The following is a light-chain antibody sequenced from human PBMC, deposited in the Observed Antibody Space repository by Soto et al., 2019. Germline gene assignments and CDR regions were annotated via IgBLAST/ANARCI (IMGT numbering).Light chain of an antibody. CDR1: SSDVGGYEY. CDR3: ISYTSGSTYV. J-gene: IGLJ1*01. V-gene: IGLV2-14*03. CDR2: DVS. Sequence: QSVLTQPASVSGSPGQSVTISCTGSSSDVGGYEYVSWYQQHPGKAPKLIIYDVSNRPSGVSDRFSGSKSVNTASLTISGLQAEDEADYYCISYTSGSTYVFGVGTKLTVL.